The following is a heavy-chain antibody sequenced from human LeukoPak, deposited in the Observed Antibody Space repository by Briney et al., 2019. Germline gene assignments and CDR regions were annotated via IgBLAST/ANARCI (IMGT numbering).Heavy chain of an antibody. CDR3: ARGLDLIVVVVAATGGFDP. D-gene: IGHD2-15*01. CDR1: GGSFSGYY. Sequence: SETLSLTCAVYGGSFSGYYWSWIRQPPGKGLDWIGEINHSGSTNYNPSLKSRVTISVDTSKNQFSLKLSSVTAADTAVYYCARGLDLIVVVVAATGGFDPWGQGTLVTVSS. V-gene: IGHV4-34*01. CDR2: INHSGST. J-gene: IGHJ5*02.